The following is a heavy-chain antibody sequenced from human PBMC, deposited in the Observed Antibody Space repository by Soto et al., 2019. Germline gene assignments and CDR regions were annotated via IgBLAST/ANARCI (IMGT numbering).Heavy chain of an antibody. CDR1: GGSITTSVL. CDR3: AGGRDYDY. V-gene: IGHV4-4*02. Sequence: VQLTESGPGLVRPSGTLSLTCDVSGGSITTSVLWTWVRQFPGRGLEWIGEIAHDGHTNYNPSLSGPVTLVGGLSNSQVSLNGGSVYAADTAVYFCAGGRDYDYWGQGTLVTVSS. D-gene: IGHD1-26*01. CDR2: IAHDGHT. J-gene: IGHJ4*02.